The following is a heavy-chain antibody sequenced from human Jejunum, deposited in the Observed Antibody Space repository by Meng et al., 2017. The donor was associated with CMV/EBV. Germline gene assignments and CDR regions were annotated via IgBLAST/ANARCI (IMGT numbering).Heavy chain of an antibody. V-gene: IGHV4-30-4*01. CDR2: IDNRGST. CDR1: GGSISSGDFC. D-gene: IGHD6-19*01. J-gene: IGHJ4*02. CDR3: ARGYSSGWYYFHY. Sequence: HLQGSGPGLVRPSQTLDLTCTASGGSISSGDFCWSWIRQPPVKGLEWIGYIDNRGSTYYNPSLTSRVTVSMDTSKNQFSLKLTSVTAADTAVYYCARGYSSGWYYFHYWGQGTLVTVSS.